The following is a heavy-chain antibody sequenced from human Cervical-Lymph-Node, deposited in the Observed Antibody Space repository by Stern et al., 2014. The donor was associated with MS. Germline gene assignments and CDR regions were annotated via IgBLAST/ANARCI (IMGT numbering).Heavy chain of an antibody. CDR1: GGSISSYY. D-gene: IGHD5-18*01. CDR2: IYYSGST. V-gene: IGHV4-59*01. CDR3: ARGVDTAMVSWFDP. J-gene: IGHJ5*02. Sequence: QVQLVESAPGLVKPSETLSLTCTVSGGSISSYYWSWIRQPPGKGLEWIGYIYYSGSTNYNPSLKSRVTISVDTSKNQFSLKLSSVTAADTAVYYCARGVDTAMVSWFDPWGQGTLVTVSS.